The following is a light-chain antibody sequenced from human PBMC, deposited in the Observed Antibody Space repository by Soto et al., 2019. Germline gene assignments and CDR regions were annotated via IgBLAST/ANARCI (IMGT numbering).Light chain of an antibody. V-gene: IGLV3-21*04. Sequence: SYELTQPPSVSVAPGKTARITCGGNNIGSESVHWYQQKPGQAPVLVIYYDNDRPSGIPERFSGSKSGNTATLTISRVEVGDEADYYCQVWDSSSDVVFGGGTKLTVL. CDR2: YDN. CDR3: QVWDSSSDVV. CDR1: NIGSES. J-gene: IGLJ2*01.